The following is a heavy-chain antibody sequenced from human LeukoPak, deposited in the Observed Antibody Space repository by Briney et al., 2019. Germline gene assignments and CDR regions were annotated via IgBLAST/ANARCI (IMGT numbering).Heavy chain of an antibody. CDR2: IYHSGST. Sequence: SETLSLTCAVSGGSISTNNWWHWVRQSPGQGLEWIGEIYHSGSTNYNPSLKSRVTISVDTSKNQFSLKLSSVTAADTAVYYCARAEPRKNYYYYYGMDVWGQGTTVTVSS. CDR3: ARAEPRKNYYYYYGMDV. D-gene: IGHD1-14*01. V-gene: IGHV4-4*02. CDR1: GGSISTNNW. J-gene: IGHJ6*02.